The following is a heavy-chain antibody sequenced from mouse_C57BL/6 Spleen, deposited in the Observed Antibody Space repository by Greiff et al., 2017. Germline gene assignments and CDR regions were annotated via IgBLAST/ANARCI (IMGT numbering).Heavy chain of an antibody. D-gene: IGHD3-2*02. J-gene: IGHJ3*01. V-gene: IGHV5-6*01. CDR1: GFTFSSYG. CDR3: ARPQTAQATWAY. Sequence: EVKLMESGGDLVKPGGSLQLSCAASGFTFSSYGMSWVRQTPDKRLEWVATISSGGSYTYYPDSVKGRFTISRDNAKNTLFLQMSSLKSEDTAMYYGARPQTAQATWAYWGQGTLVTVSA. CDR2: ISSGGSYT.